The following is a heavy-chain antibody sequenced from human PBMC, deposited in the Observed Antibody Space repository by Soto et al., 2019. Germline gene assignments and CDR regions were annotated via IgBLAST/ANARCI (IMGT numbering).Heavy chain of an antibody. J-gene: IGHJ6*02. CDR2: ISSSGSAT. D-gene: IGHD2-15*01. CDR3: ARDGSGTVADDYYYYYGMDV. V-gene: IGHV3-11*01. Sequence: GGSLRLSCAASGFSFSDYYMSWIRQAPGKGLGWVSYISSSGSATYYADSVKGRFTISRDNAKNSLSLQMNSLRAEDTAVYYCARDGSGTVADDYYYYYGMDVWGQGTTVTVSS. CDR1: GFSFSDYY.